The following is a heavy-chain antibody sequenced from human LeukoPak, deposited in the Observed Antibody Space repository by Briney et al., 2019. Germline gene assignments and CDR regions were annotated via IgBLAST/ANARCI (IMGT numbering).Heavy chain of an antibody. CDR3: ARHRPGDQGYYYGDMDV. CDR2: IYPGDSTT. D-gene: IGHD2-21*01. CDR1: GYSFTTYW. V-gene: IGHV5-51*01. J-gene: IGHJ6*02. Sequence: GESLKISCKASGYSFTTYWIGWVRQMPGEGLEWMGVIYPGDSTTRYSPSFQGQVTISVDESISTANLQWSSLKASDSAMYFCARHRPGDQGYYYGDMDVWGQGTTVTVSS.